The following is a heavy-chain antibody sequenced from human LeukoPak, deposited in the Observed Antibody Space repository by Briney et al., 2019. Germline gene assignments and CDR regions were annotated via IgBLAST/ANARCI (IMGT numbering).Heavy chain of an antibody. V-gene: IGHV3-74*01. CDR1: GFTFSSYW. Sequence: GSLRLSCAASGFTFSSYWMHWVRQAPGKGLVWVSRINSDGSSTSYADSVKGRFTISRDNAKNTLYLQMNSLRAEDTAVHYCARATGSGSYQILDYWGQGTLVTVSS. J-gene: IGHJ4*02. CDR3: ARATGSGSYQILDY. CDR2: INSDGSST. D-gene: IGHD3-10*01.